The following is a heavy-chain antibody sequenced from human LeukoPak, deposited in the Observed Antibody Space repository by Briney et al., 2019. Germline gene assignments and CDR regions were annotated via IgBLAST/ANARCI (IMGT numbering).Heavy chain of an antibody. CDR2: INPSGGST. J-gene: IGHJ4*02. V-gene: IGHV1-46*01. D-gene: IGHD5-12*01. CDR1: GYTFTNYY. CDR3: ARAGLPNLYFDY. Sequence: GASVKVSCKASGYTFTNYYMHWVRQAPGQGLEWMGIINPSGGSTSYAQKFQGRVTMTRDTSTSTVYMELSSLRSEDTAVYYCARAGLPNLYFDYWGQGTLVTVSS.